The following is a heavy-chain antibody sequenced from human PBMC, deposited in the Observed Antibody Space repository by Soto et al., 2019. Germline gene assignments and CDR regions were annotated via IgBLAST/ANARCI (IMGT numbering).Heavy chain of an antibody. CDR1: GGSISSDYC. Sequence: SETLSLTCTVSGGSISSDYCWGWIRQPPGKGLEWIGSIYHSGTTYDHPSLKSRVTTSVDTSKNQFSLKLSSVTAADTAVYYCARQGCSSTSCYLGGDWFDPWGQGTLVTVSS. V-gene: IGHV4-38-2*02. D-gene: IGHD2-2*01. CDR3: ARQGCSSTSCYLGGDWFDP. CDR2: IYHSGTT. J-gene: IGHJ5*02.